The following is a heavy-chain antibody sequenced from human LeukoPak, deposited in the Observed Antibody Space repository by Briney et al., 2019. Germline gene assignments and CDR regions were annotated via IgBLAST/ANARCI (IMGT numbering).Heavy chain of an antibody. CDR3: ASQDPRAVPAAKWGYYYYYGMDV. CDR2: INPNSGGT. J-gene: IGHJ6*02. Sequence: RASVKVSCKASGYTFTGYYMHWVRQAPGQGLEWMGWINPNSGGTNYAQKFQGRVTMTRDTSISTAYMELSRLRSDDTAVYYCASQDPRAVPAAKWGYYYYYGMDVWGQGTTVTVSS. D-gene: IGHD2-2*01. V-gene: IGHV1-2*02. CDR1: GYTFTGYY.